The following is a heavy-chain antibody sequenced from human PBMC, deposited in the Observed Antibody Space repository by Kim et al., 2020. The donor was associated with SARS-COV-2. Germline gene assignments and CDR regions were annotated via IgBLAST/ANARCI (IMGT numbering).Heavy chain of an antibody. Sequence: SETLSLTCAVYGGSFSGYYWSWIRQPPGKGLEWIGEINHSGSTNYNPSLKSRVTISVDTSKNQFSLKLSSVTAADTAVYYCARTHPKRGSGSYYYYYYGMDVWGQGTTVTVSS. J-gene: IGHJ6*02. CDR1: GGSFSGYY. CDR3: ARTHPKRGSGSYYYYYYGMDV. CDR2: INHSGST. D-gene: IGHD3-10*01. V-gene: IGHV4-34*01.